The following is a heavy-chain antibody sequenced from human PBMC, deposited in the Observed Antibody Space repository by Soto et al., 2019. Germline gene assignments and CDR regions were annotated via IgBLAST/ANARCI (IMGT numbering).Heavy chain of an antibody. CDR2: ISAHNGNT. CDR1: GYTFNNYG. D-gene: IGHD3-10*01. CDR3: ARGELFLDGMDV. Sequence: ASVKVSCKGSGYTFNNYGITWVRQAPGQGLEWMGWISAHNGNTNYAQKLQGRLKLTTGTSTSTAYMELRSLRYDDTAVYYCARGELFLDGMDVWGQGTTVTVSS. V-gene: IGHV1-18*01. J-gene: IGHJ6*02.